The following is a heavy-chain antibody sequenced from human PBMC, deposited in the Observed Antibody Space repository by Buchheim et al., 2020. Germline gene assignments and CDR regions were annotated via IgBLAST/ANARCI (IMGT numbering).Heavy chain of an antibody. CDR3: ASIGDYYGSGSYYNYAFDP. V-gene: IGHV3-30-3*01. CDR1: GFTFSSYA. D-gene: IGHD3-10*01. CDR2: ISYDGSNK. Sequence: QVQLVESGGGVVQPGRSLRLSCAASGFTFSSYAMHWVRQAPGKGLEWVAVISYDGSNKYYADSVKGRFTISRDNSKNTLYLQMNSLRAEDTAVYYCASIGDYYGSGSYYNYAFDPWGQGTL. J-gene: IGHJ5*02.